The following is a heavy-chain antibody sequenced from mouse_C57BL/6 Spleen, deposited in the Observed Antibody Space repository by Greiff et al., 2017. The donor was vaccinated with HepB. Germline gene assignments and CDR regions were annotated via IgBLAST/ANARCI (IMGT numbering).Heavy chain of an antibody. D-gene: IGHD1-1*01. CDR2: IYPGDGDT. J-gene: IGHJ2*01. CDR1: GYAFSSSW. CDR3: AKDYGRSPYYFDF. V-gene: IGHV1-82*01. Sequence: VQLQQSGPELVKPGASVKISCKASGYAFSSSWMNWVKQRPGKGLEWIGRIYPGDGDTNYNGKFKGKATLTADKSSSTAYMQLSSLTSEDSAVYFCAKDYGRSPYYFDFWGHGTTLTVSS.